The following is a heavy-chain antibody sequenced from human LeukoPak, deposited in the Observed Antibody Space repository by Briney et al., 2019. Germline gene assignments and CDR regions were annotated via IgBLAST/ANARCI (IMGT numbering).Heavy chain of an antibody. J-gene: IGHJ4*02. D-gene: IGHD6-13*01. CDR1: GYTFTSYG. Sequence: ASVKVSCKASGYTFTSYGISWVRQAPGQGPEWMGSIIPYNGNTNYAQKLQDRVTMTTDTSTSTAYMDLRSLRSDDTAIYFCARANRYSSSWYEGFDYWGQGTLVTVSS. CDR3: ARANRYSSSWYEGFDY. V-gene: IGHV1-18*04. CDR2: IIPYNGNT.